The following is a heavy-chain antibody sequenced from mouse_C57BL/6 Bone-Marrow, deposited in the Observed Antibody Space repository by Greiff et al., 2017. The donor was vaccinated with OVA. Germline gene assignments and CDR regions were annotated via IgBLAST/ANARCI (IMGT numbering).Heavy chain of an antibody. CDR3: ARRCSYVSRSYAMDY. J-gene: IGHJ4*01. Sequence: EVNVVESGGGLVQPGGSLKLSCAASGFTFSDYYMYWVRQTPEKRLEWVAYISNGGGSTYYPDTVKGRFTISRDKATNTLYLQMSRLTSEDTAMYYCARRCSYVSRSYAMDYWGQGTSVTVSS. CDR1: GFTFSDYY. CDR2: ISNGGGST. D-gene: IGHD1-1*01. V-gene: IGHV5-12*01.